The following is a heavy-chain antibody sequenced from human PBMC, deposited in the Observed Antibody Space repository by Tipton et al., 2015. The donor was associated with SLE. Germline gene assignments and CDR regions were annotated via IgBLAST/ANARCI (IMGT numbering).Heavy chain of an antibody. CDR1: GGSFSGYY. D-gene: IGHD5-12*01. CDR3: ARGGVGGYDYFDT. J-gene: IGHJ4*02. V-gene: IGHV4-34*01. Sequence: TLSLTCAVYGGSFSGYYWSWIRQPPGKGLEWIGEINHSGSTNYNPSLKSRVTISVDTSKNQFSLKLSSVTAADTAVYYCARGGVGGYDYFDTWGQGSLVTVSS. CDR2: INHSGST.